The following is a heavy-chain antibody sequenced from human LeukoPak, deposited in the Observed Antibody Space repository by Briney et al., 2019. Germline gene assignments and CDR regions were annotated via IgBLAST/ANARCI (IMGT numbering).Heavy chain of an antibody. CDR1: GYTFTSYG. J-gene: IGHJ6*02. Sequence: ASVKVSCKASGYTFTSYGISWVRQAPGQGLEWIGWISAYNGNTNYAQKLQGRVTMTTDTSTSTAYMELRSLRSDDTAVYYCASAAGTLPPYYYYYGMDVWGQGTTVTVSS. D-gene: IGHD6-19*01. V-gene: IGHV1-18*01. CDR3: ASAAGTLPPYYYYYGMDV. CDR2: ISAYNGNT.